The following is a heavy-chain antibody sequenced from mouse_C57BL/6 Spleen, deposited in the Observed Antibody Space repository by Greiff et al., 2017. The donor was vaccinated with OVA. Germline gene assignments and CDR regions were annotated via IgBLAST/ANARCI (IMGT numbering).Heavy chain of an antibody. CDR2: INPNNGGT. CDR1: GYTFTDYY. J-gene: IGHJ4*01. V-gene: IGHV1-26*01. Sequence: VQLQQSGPELVKPGASVKISCKASGYTFTDYYMNWVKQSHGKSLEWIGDINPNNGGTSYNQKFKGKATLTVDKSSSTAYMELRSLTSEDSAVYYCARMREGAMDYWGQGTSVTVSS. CDR3: ARMREGAMDY.